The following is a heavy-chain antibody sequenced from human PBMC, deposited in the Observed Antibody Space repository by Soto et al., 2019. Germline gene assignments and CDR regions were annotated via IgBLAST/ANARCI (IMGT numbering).Heavy chain of an antibody. J-gene: IGHJ4*02. Sequence: QITLKESGPTLVKPTQTLTLTCTFSGFSLSTSGVGVGWIRQPPGKALEWLALIYWDDDKRYSPSLKSRLTITNDTSKNQVVLTMTNMDPVDTATYYCAHGGYSYGSYGSGSYYNRGYFDYWGQGTLVTVSS. V-gene: IGHV2-5*02. CDR3: AHGGYSYGSYGSGSYYNRGYFDY. D-gene: IGHD3-10*01. CDR2: IYWDDDK. CDR1: GFSLSTSGVG.